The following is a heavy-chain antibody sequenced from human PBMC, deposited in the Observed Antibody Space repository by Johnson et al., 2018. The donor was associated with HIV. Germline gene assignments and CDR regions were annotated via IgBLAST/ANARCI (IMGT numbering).Heavy chain of an antibody. V-gene: IGHV3-30*19. CDR1: GLTFSTYG. CDR2: MWYDGSNK. CDR3: AREKLQFAFEI. Sequence: QVQLVESGGGVAQPGRSLRLSCEVSGLTFSTYGMHWVRQAPGKGLEWVAVMWYDGSNKYYADSVRGRFTISRDNSKNTLYLQMDSLRAEDMAVYYCAREKLQFAFEIWGQGTMVTVSS. D-gene: IGHD5-24*01. J-gene: IGHJ3*02.